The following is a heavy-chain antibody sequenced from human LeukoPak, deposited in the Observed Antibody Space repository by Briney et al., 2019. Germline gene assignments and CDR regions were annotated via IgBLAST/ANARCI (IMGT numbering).Heavy chain of an antibody. Sequence: GGSLRLSCAASGFTFSIYWMSWVRQALGKGLECVANIKQDGSDKYYVDSVKGRFTISRDNAKNSLYLQMNSLRAEDTAVYYCARSLGYCSAGSCFPFDYWGQGTLVTVSS. J-gene: IGHJ4*02. V-gene: IGHV3-7*05. CDR1: GFTFSIYW. D-gene: IGHD2-15*01. CDR3: ARSLGYCSAGSCFPFDY. CDR2: IKQDGSDK.